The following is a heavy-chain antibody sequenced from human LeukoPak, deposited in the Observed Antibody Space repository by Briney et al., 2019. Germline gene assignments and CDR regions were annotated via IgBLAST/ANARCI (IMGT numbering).Heavy chain of an antibody. J-gene: IGHJ5*02. V-gene: IGHV3-33*01. Sequence: PGRSLRPSFAASGSSFSSSGIHWVCQAPRKRLEWVAVIWYDGSPKYYADSVKGRFTNSRDNSKNTMYLQMNSLRVEDTAVYYCARSLMVRGAINWLDPWGQGTLVIVSS. CDR1: GSSFSSSG. D-gene: IGHD3-10*01. CDR3: ARSLMVRGAINWLDP. CDR2: IWYDGSPK.